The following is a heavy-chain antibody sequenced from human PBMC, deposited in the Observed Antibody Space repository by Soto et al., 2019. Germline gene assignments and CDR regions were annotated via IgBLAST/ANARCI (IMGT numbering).Heavy chain of an antibody. J-gene: IGHJ4*01. D-gene: IGHD1-26*01. CDR3: AHSLVYGQWGY. Sequence: QITLKESCPTLVKPTQTLTLTFTFSGFSLGTSGVVVCWLRQPPREALECLALIFWDDDKLYSPSLRSRLTTTKDTSNSQVVVTMTNMDPVDTDKYSFAHSLVYGQWGYSGRGTLDTVS. CDR1: GFSLGTSGVV. V-gene: IGHV2-5*02. CDR2: IFWDDDK.